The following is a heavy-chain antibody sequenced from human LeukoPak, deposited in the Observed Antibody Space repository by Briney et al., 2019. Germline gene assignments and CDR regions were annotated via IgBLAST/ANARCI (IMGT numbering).Heavy chain of an antibody. V-gene: IGHV1-18*04. Sequence: ASVKVSCKASGYTFTNYALSWVRQAPGQGLEWMGWISAYNGNTNYAQKLQGRVQMTTDTSTSTAYMELRSLRSDDTAVYYCARGTRYGSGSYSGYWGQGTLVTVSS. CDR1: GYTFTNYA. CDR3: ARGTRYGSGSYSGY. D-gene: IGHD3-10*01. CDR2: ISAYNGNT. J-gene: IGHJ4*02.